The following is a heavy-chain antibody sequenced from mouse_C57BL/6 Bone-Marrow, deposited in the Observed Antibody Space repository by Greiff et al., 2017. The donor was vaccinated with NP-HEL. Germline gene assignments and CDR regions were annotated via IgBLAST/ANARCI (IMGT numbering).Heavy chain of an antibody. Sequence: QVQLQQSGPGLVQPSQSLSITCTVSGFSLTSYGVHWVRQSPGKGLEWLGVIWSGGSTDYNAAFISRLSISKDNSKSQVFFKMNSLQADDTAIYYCASHYYGSSYDWYFDVWGTGTTVTVSS. CDR2: IWSGGST. D-gene: IGHD1-1*01. J-gene: IGHJ1*03. CDR1: GFSLTSYG. CDR3: ASHYYGSSYDWYFDV. V-gene: IGHV2-2*01.